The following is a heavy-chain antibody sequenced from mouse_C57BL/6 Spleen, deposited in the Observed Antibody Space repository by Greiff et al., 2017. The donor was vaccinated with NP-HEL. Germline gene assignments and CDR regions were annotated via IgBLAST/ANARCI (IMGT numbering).Heavy chain of an antibody. V-gene: IGHV5-16*01. J-gene: IGHJ2*01. CDR1: GFTFSDYY. D-gene: IGHD3-1*01. Sequence: DVQLVESEGGLVQPGSSMKLSCTASGFTFSDYYMAWVRQVPEKGLEWVANINYDGSSTYYLDSLKSRFIISRDNAKNILYLQMSSLKSEDTATYYCARGGLRGYFDYWGQGTTLTVSS. CDR3: ARGGLRGYFDY. CDR2: INYDGSST.